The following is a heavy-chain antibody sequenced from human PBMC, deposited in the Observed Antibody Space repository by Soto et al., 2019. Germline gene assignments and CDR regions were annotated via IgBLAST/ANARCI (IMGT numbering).Heavy chain of an antibody. CDR3: VKPPGYYYYTTTYYYV. J-gene: IGHJ4*02. CDR1: GCTVGSYD. V-gene: IGHV3-64D*06. D-gene: IGHD3-22*01. CDR2: ISSDGST. Sequence: XGSLTLSCSAAGCTVGSYDIHWGWQGPGKGLEYVSSISSDGSTYYAVSVKDRFTISRDNSRNTLYLRMSSLRAEDTAVYYCVKPPGYYYYTTTYYYVWGQGTLVTVSS.